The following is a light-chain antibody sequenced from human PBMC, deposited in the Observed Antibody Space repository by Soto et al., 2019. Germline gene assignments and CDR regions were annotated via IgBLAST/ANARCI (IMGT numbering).Light chain of an antibody. CDR2: STS. CDR1: QSVSSN. J-gene: IGKJ4*01. CDR3: QQYNNWPLP. V-gene: IGKV3-15*01. Sequence: EIVMTQSPATLSVSTGERATLSCRASQSVSSNLAWYQQKPGQAPRLLIYSTSTRATGIPSRFSGSGSGTEFTLTISSLQSEDFAVYYCQQYNNWPLPFGGGTKVEIK.